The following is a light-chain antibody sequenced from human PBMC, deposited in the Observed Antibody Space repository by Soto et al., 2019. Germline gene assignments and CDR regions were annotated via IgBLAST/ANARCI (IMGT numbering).Light chain of an antibody. J-gene: IGKJ5*01. CDR3: QHLDSYST. Sequence: DLQLTQSPSFLSASVGDRVTITCRASQGISSYLAWYQQKPGKAPKLLIYAASTLQSGVPSRFSGSGSGTEFTLSSLQPEDFATYYCQHLDSYSTFGQGTRLEIK. V-gene: IGKV1-9*01. CDR1: QGISSY. CDR2: AAS.